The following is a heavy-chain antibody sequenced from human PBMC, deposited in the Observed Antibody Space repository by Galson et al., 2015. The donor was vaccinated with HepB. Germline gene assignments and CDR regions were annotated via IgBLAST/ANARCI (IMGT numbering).Heavy chain of an antibody. V-gene: IGHV6-1*01. CDR2: IYYRSKWYI. D-gene: IGHD5-18*01. CDR1: EDSVSSSSPA. CDR3: ARDPGYSLDY. Sequence: CAISEDSVSSSSPAWNWLRQSPSRGLEWLGRIYYRSKWYIDYAESVKSRITINRDTSKNQFSLQLSSVTPEDTAVYYCARDPGYSLDYWGQGTLVTVSS. J-gene: IGHJ4*02.